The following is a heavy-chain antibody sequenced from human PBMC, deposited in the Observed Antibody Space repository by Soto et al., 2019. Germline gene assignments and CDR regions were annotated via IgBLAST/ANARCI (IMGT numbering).Heavy chain of an antibody. CDR1: GGSISSYY. V-gene: IGHV4-59*08. J-gene: IGHJ4*02. CDR2: IYYSGST. CDR3: VRGDGDRYDGHGYLGRH. Sequence: SETLSLTCTVSGGSISSYYWSWIRQPPGKGLEWIGYIYYSGSTNYNPSLKSRVTISVDTSKNQFSLKLSSVTAADTAVYYCVRGDGDRYDGHGYLGRHWGQGSLVTVSS. D-gene: IGHD2-21*01.